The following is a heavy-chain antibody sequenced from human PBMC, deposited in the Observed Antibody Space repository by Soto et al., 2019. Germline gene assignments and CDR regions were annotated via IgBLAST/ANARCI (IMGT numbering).Heavy chain of an antibody. CDR1: GFTFINYA. CDR3: VRDLYRSATMPCLDH. D-gene: IGHD1-1*01. J-gene: IGHJ4*02. V-gene: IGHV3-23*01. Sequence: GGSLRLSCEASGFTFINYAMRWVRQSPGKGLEWVSSISDTGGDSYYAASMDGRFTVSRDNSKNTLYLQITSLRAEDTAIYYCVRDLYRSATMPCLDHWGQGALVTVSS. CDR2: ISDTGGDS.